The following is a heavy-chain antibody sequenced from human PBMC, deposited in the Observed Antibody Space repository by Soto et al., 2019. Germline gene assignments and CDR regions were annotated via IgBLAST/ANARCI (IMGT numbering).Heavy chain of an antibody. V-gene: IGHV4-59*13. D-gene: IGHD3-10*01. CDR1: GGSCGTNY. J-gene: IGHJ5*02. Sequence: ETLSLTCTVSGGSCGTNYWIWVRQAPGKGLEWIGYTYHTGSTKYNPSLKSRATISVDTSKNQFSLTLNSAAAADTAVYYCATDSAGRGPFDPWGQGILVTV. CDR2: TYHTGST. CDR3: ATDSAGRGPFDP.